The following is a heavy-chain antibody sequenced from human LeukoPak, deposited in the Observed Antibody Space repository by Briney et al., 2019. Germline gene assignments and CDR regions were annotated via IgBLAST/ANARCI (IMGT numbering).Heavy chain of an antibody. D-gene: IGHD1-26*01. CDR2: INPNSGGT. CDR1: GYTFTGYY. V-gene: IGHV1-2*02. Sequence: ASVKVSCKASGYTFTGYYMHWVRQAPGQGLEWMGWINPNSGGTNYAQKFQGRVTMTRNTSISTAYMELSRLRSDDTAVYYCASRVGATEYGMDVWGQGTTVTVSS. J-gene: IGHJ6*02. CDR3: ASRVGATEYGMDV.